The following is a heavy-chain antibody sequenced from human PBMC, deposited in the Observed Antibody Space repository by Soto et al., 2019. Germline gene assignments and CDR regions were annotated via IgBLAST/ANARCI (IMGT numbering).Heavy chain of an antibody. CDR3: ASSPTTVTIHSNPNFDY. Sequence: VASVKVSCKASGGTFSSYAISWVRQAPGQGLEWMGGIIPIFGTANYAQKFQGRVTITADESTSTAYMELSSLRSEDTAVYYCASSPTTVTIHSNPNFDYWGQGTLVTVSS. CDR1: GGTFSSYA. CDR2: IIPIFGTA. V-gene: IGHV1-69*13. D-gene: IGHD4-4*01. J-gene: IGHJ4*02.